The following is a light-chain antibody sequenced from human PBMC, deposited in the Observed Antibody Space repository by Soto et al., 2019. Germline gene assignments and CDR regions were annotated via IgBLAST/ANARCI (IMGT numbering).Light chain of an antibody. J-gene: IGKJ4*01. V-gene: IGKV1-9*01. CDR3: QHLNTYPLT. CDR1: QGIRSF. CDR2: GAS. Sequence: DIQLTQSPSFLSASIGDRVTITCRVSQGIRSFLAWYQQKPGKAPNLLISGASILRTGVPSRFSGSGSGTEFTLTISSLQPDDFATYYCQHLNTYPLTFGGGTKVDIK.